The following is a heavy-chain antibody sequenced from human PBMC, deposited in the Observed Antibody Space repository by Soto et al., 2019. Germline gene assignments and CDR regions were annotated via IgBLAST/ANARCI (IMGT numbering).Heavy chain of an antibody. J-gene: IGHJ6*03. V-gene: IGHV3-21*01. CDR2: ISSSSSYI. CDR3: ARGEENYYYDMDV. Sequence: GGSLRLSCAASGFTFSSYSMNWVRQAPGKGLEWVSSISSSSSYIYYADSVKGRFTISRDNAKNSLYLQMNSLRAEDTAVYYCARGEENYYYDMDVWGKGTTVTVSS. CDR1: GFTFSSYS.